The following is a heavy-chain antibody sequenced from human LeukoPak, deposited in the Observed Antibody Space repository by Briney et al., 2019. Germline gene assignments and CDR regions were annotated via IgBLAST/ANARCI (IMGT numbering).Heavy chain of an antibody. J-gene: IGHJ6*02. D-gene: IGHD6-13*01. CDR2: IYYSGST. V-gene: IGHV4-59*01. CDR1: GGSISSYY. CDR3: ARVSGLWRQLDVSYYYGLDV. Sequence: SETLSLTCTVSGGSISSYYWSWIRQPPGKGLEWIGYIYYSGSTNYNPSLKGRVTISVNTSKNQFSLKLSSVTAADTAVYYCARVSGLWRQLDVSYYYGLDVWGHGTTVTVSS.